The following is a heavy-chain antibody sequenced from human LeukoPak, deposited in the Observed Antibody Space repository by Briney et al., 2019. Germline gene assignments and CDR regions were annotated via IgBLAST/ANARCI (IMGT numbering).Heavy chain of an antibody. CDR3: AKRVNGAFDV. CDR2: INADEDRA. CDR1: GFTFSDYW. Sequence: PGGSLRLSCAASGFTFSDYWMHWVRQAPGKGLVWVSHINADEDRAAYADSVKGRFIISRDNSKSTVFLQMNNLRHEDTATYYCAKRVNGAFDVWGQGTMVTVSS. J-gene: IGHJ3*01. V-gene: IGHV3-74*01. D-gene: IGHD1-1*01.